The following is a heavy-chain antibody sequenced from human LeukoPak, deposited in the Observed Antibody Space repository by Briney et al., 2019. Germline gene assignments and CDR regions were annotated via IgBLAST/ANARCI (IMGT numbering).Heavy chain of an antibody. D-gene: IGHD6-13*01. J-gene: IGHJ4*02. Sequence: GGSLRLSCAASGFTFSSYDMHWVRQATGKGLELVSGIGTAGDTYYPDSVKGRFTISRENAKNSLYLQMNSLRAGDTAVYYCAVSYSSSWYSFWYWGQGTLVTVSS. V-gene: IGHV3-13*04. CDR3: AVSYSSSWYSFWY. CDR2: IGTAGDT. CDR1: GFTFSSYD.